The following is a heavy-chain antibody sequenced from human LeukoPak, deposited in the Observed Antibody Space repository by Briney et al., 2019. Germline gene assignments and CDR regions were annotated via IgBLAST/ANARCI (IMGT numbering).Heavy chain of an antibody. J-gene: IGHJ5*02. V-gene: IGHV4-38-2*02. CDR2: IYHSGST. CDR1: GYSISSGYY. Sequence: SETLSLTCTVSGYSISSGYYWGWIRQPPGKGLEWIGSIYHSGSTYYNPSLKSRVTISVDTSKNQLSLKLSSVTAADMAVYYCARGARGDWFDPWGQGTLVTVSS. D-gene: IGHD5-12*01. CDR3: ARGARGDWFDP.